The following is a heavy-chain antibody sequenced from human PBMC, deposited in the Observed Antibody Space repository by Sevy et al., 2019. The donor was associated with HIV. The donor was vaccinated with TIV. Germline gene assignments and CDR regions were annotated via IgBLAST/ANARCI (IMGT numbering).Heavy chain of an antibody. D-gene: IGHD6-19*01. Sequence: ASVKVSCKASGHTFTSYGISWVRQAPGQGLEWMGWISAYNGNTNYAQKLQGRVTMTTDTSTSTAYMELRSLRSDDTAVYYCAGTVAGTINWFDPWGQGTLVTVSS. J-gene: IGHJ5*02. V-gene: IGHV1-18*04. CDR2: ISAYNGNT. CDR1: GHTFTSYG. CDR3: AGTVAGTINWFDP.